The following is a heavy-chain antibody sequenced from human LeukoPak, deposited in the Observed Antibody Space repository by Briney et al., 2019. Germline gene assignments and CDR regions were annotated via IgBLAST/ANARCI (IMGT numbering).Heavy chain of an antibody. CDR3: ARSGDGYKPYYFDY. D-gene: IGHD5-24*01. Sequence: PGGSLRLSCAASEFTFRSYAMQWVRQAPGKGLEWVSGISGSGDSTYYADSVKGRFTMSRDNSKNTLYVQMNSLRAEDTAVYYCARSGDGYKPYYFDYWGQGTLVTVSS. J-gene: IGHJ4*02. V-gene: IGHV3-23*01. CDR2: ISGSGDST. CDR1: EFTFRSYA.